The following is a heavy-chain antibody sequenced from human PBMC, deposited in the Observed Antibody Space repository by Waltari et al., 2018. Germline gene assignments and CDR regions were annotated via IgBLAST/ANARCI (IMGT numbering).Heavy chain of an antibody. J-gene: IGHJ6*03. V-gene: IGHV4-59*01. CDR1: GGSISSYY. CDR3: AANTGGYSYGYSYYYYMDV. D-gene: IGHD5-18*01. Sequence: QVQLQESGPGLVKPSETLSLTCTVSGGSISSYYWSWIRQPPGKGLEWIGYIYYRVSTNYTPSLKSRVTISVDTSKNQFSLKLSSVTAADTAVYYCAANTGGYSYGYSYYYYMDVWGKGTTVTVSS. CDR2: IYYRVST.